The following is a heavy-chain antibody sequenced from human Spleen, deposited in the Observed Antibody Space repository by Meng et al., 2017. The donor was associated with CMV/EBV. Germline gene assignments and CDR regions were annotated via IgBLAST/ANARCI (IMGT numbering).Heavy chain of an antibody. CDR2: ISGSGGST. Sequence: GGSLRLSCAASGFTVSSNYMSWVRQAPGKWLEWVSAISGSGGSTYYADSVKGRFTISRDNSKNTLYLQMNSLRAEDTAVYYCAKDEPYSSSWYGVDYWGQGTLVTVSS. CDR1: GFTVSSNY. V-gene: IGHV3-23*01. J-gene: IGHJ4*02. D-gene: IGHD6-13*01. CDR3: AKDEPYSSSWYGVDY.